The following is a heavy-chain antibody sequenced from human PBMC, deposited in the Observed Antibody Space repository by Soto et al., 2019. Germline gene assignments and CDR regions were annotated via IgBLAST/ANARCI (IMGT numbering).Heavy chain of an antibody. V-gene: IGHV1-69*02. CDR3: ARDRDNSNWPNFDF. J-gene: IGHJ4*02. CDR1: GDTFSIYT. CDR2: VIPIFDIT. D-gene: IGHD6-13*01. Sequence: SVKVCCKASGDTFSIYTISWVRQAPGQGLEWMGRVIPIFDITSYTQRFQGRVTITADKSTTTVYMELSSLRSEDTAVYYCARDRDNSNWPNFDFWGQGTLVTVSS.